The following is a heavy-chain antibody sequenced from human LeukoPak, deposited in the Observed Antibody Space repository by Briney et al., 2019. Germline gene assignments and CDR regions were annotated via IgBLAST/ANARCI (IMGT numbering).Heavy chain of an antibody. CDR1: GFTFSSYA. CDR2: VSGSGVNT. J-gene: IGHJ4*02. Sequence: GGSLRLSCAASGFTFSSYAMGWVRQAPRKGLEWVSAVSGSGVNTYYADSVKGRFTISRDNSKNTLYLQMNSLRAEDTAVYYCAKREMSTSCYFDYWGQGTLVTVSS. V-gene: IGHV3-23*01. D-gene: IGHD5-24*01. CDR3: AKREMSTSCYFDY.